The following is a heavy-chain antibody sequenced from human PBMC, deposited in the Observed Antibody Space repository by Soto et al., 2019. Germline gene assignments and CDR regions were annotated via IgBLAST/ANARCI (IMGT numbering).Heavy chain of an antibody. D-gene: IGHD3-10*01. J-gene: IGHJ5*02. CDR2: IYDSGSS. CDR3: ARTDYGTAYFDP. Sequence: SETLSLTCTVSGGSVSSGDYFWSWIRQPPGKGLEWIGYIYDSGSSYYNPSLKSRVTISVDTSKNQFSLKLSSVTAADTAVYYCARTDYGTAYFDPWGQGSLVTVSS. V-gene: IGHV4-30-4*01. CDR1: GGSVSSGDYF.